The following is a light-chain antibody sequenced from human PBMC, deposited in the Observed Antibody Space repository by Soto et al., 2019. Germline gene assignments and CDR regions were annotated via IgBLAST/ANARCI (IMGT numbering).Light chain of an antibody. CDR1: QSVSSY. CDR2: DAS. J-gene: IGKJ1*01. V-gene: IGKV3-11*01. CDR3: QQRSNWPPWT. Sequence: EIVLTQSPATLSLSPGERATLSFIASQSVSSYLAWYQQKPGQAPRLLIYDASNRATGIPARFSGSGSGTDFTLTISSLEPEDFAVYYCQQRSNWPPWTFGQGTKVDIK.